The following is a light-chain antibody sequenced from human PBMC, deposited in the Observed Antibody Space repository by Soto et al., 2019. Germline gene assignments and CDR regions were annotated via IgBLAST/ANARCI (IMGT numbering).Light chain of an antibody. CDR3: SSYTSSSSYV. CDR1: SSDVGAYNS. V-gene: IGLV2-14*01. Sequence: QSSLTKPASVSGSPGQSIAISCPGTSSDVGAYNSVSWYQQYPGKAPKLMIHDVSNRPSGVSDRFSGSKSGNTASLTISGLQAEDEADYYCSSYTSSSSYVFGSGTKVTVL. J-gene: IGLJ1*01. CDR2: DVS.